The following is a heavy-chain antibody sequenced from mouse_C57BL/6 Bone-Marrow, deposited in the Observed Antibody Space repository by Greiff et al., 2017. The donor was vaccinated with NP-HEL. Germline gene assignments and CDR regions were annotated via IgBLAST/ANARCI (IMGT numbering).Heavy chain of an antibody. CDR2: ISYSGST. V-gene: IGHV3-1*01. CDR3: ARDSLQGYFDY. J-gene: IGHJ2*01. Sequence: DVKLVESGPGLVKPSQSLSLTCTVTGYSITSGYDWHWIRHFPGNKLEWMGYISYSGSTNYNPSLKSRISITHDTSKNHFFLKLNSVTTEDTATYYCARDSLQGYFDYWGQGTTRTVSS. CDR1: GYSITSGYD. D-gene: IGHD1-1*01.